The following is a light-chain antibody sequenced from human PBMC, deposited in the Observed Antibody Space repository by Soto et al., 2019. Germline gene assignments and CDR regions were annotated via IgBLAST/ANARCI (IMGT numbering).Light chain of an antibody. CDR2: GVS. J-gene: IGKJ5*01. V-gene: IGKV3-20*01. CDR1: QSVSSTY. CDR3: QQFGSSPIT. Sequence: EVVLTQSPGTLSLSPGERATLSCRASQSVSSTYLAWYQQKPGQAPRLLIYGVSNRATGIPDRVSGSGSGTDFTLTISRLEPEDFEVYYCQQFGSSPITFGQGTRLEIK.